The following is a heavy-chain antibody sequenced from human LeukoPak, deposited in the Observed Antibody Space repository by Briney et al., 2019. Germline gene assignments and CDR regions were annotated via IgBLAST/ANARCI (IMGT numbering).Heavy chain of an antibody. CDR2: IYSGGST. CDR3: ARAPSDSGTYTFGY. J-gene: IGHJ4*02. V-gene: IGHV3-53*01. Sequence: GGSLRLSCAASGFSVSSNYMTWVRQAPGKGLEWVSIIYSGGSTYYADSVEGRFTISRDNSKNTLYLQMNSLRVDDTAVYYCARAPSDSGTYTFGYWGQGTLVTVSS. D-gene: IGHD3-10*01. CDR1: GFSVSSNY.